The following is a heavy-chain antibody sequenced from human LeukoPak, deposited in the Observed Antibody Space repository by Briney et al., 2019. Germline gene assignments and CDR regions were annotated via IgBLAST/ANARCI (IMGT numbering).Heavy chain of an antibody. J-gene: IGHJ4*02. V-gene: IGHV3-53*01. D-gene: IGHD6-13*01. CDR3: AKGIAAADRAFDY. CDR2: IYSGGST. CDR1: GFTVSGNY. Sequence: GGSLRLSCAASGFTVSGNYMSWVRQAPGKGLEWVSIIYSGGSTYYADSVKGRFTISRDNSKNTLYLQMNSLRAEDTAVYYCAKGIAAADRAFDYWGQGTLVTVSS.